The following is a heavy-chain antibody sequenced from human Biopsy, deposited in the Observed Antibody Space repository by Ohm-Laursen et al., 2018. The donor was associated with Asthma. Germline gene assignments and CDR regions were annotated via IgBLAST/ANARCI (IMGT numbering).Heavy chain of an antibody. D-gene: IGHD2-15*01. CDR2: ISYDGREK. V-gene: IGHV3-30*18. CDR3: AKDRFGGSVTSHYYYYGIDV. CDR1: GFAFGNYA. J-gene: IGHJ6*02. Sequence: SLRLSCAASGFAFGNYAMYWVRQAPGKGPEWVALISYDGREKGYVDSVKGRFTISRDNFRNTLYVEMSSLRPEDSATYYCAKDRFGGSVTSHYYYYGIDVWGQGTAVTVSS.